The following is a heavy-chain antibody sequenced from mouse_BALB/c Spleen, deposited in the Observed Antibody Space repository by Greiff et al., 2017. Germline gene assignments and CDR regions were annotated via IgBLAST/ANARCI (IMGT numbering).Heavy chain of an antibody. CDR2: INPSTGYT. J-gene: IGHJ3*01. Sequence: VQLQQSGAELAKPGASVKMSCKASGYTFTSYWMHWVKQRPGQGLEWIGYINPSTGYTEYNQKFKDKATLTADKSSSTAYMQLSSLTSEDSAVYYCARSGDYRAWFAYWGQGTLVTVSA. V-gene: IGHV1-7*01. CDR3: ARSGDYRAWFAY. CDR1: GYTFTSYW. D-gene: IGHD2-4*01.